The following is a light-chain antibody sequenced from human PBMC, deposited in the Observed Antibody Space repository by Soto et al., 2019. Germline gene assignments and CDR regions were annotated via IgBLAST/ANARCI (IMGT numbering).Light chain of an antibody. Sequence: QSVLTQPPSVSGAPGQRVTISCSGSRSNIGTGYNVHWYQQLPGRAPKLLIYDNSNRPSGVPDRFSGSKSGTSASLAVTGIQAEDEADYYCQSYDSSLSGWVFGGGTKLTVL. CDR1: RSNIGTGYN. CDR3: QSYDSSLSGWV. CDR2: DNS. J-gene: IGLJ3*02. V-gene: IGLV1-40*01.